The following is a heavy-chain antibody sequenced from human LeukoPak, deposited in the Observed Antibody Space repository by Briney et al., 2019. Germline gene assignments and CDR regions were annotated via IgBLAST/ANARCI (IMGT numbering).Heavy chain of an antibody. CDR1: GVSISSGGYY. Sequence: SETLSLTCTVSGVSISSGGYYWSWIRQHPGKGLEWIGYIYYSGSTYYNPSLKSRVTISVDTSKNQFSLKLSSVTAADTAVYYCARFGGITTGFDYWGQGTLVTVSS. CDR3: ARFGGITTGFDY. J-gene: IGHJ4*02. CDR2: IYYSGST. D-gene: IGHD4-11*01. V-gene: IGHV4-31*03.